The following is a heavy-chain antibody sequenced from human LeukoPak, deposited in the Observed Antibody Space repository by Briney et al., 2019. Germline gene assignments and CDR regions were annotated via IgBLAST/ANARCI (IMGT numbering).Heavy chain of an antibody. CDR1: GGSISSGGYY. D-gene: IGHD5-18*01. J-gene: IGHJ3*02. Sequence: SETLSLTCTVSGGSISSGGYYWSWIRQHPGKGLEWIGYIYYSGSTYYNPSLKSRVTISVDTSKNQFSLKLSSVTAADTAVYYCARDRSVQLWGIDIWGQGTMVTVSS. CDR3: ARDRSVQLWGIDI. CDR2: IYYSGST. V-gene: IGHV4-31*03.